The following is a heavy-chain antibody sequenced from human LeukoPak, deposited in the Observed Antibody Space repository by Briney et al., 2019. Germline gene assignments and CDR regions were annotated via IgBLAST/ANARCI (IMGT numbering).Heavy chain of an antibody. CDR2: IYTSGST. V-gene: IGHV4-61*02. D-gene: IGHD6-19*01. J-gene: IGHJ6*02. Sequence: SQTLSLTCTVSGGSISSGSYYWSWIRQPAGKGLEWIGRIYTSGSTNYNPSLKSRVTISVDTSKNQFSPKLSSVTAADTAVYYCARCHSSGWYFYYYGMDVWGQGTTVTVSS. CDR3: ARCHSSGWYFYYYGMDV. CDR1: GGSISSGSYY.